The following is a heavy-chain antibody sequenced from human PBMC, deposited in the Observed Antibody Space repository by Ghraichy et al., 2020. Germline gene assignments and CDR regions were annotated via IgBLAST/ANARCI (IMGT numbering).Heavy chain of an antibody. CDR1: GFTFSSYS. Sequence: GGSLRLSCAASGFTFSSYSMNWVRQAPGKGLEWVSSISSSSSYIYYADSVKGRFTISRDNAKNSLYLQMNSLRAEDTAVYYCASASRPEHLWFGELFSYWFDPWGQGTLVTVSS. V-gene: IGHV3-21*01. CDR3: ASASRPEHLWFGELFSYWFDP. CDR2: ISSSSSYI. J-gene: IGHJ5*02. D-gene: IGHD3-10*01.